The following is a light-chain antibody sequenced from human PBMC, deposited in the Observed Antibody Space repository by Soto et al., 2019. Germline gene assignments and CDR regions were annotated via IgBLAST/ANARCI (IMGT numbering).Light chain of an antibody. CDR1: QSVSSSY. Sequence: EIVLTQSPGTLSLSPGERATLSCRASQSVSSSYLAWYQQKPGQAPRLLIYGASSRATGIPDRFSGSGSGTEFALTCSILEPEEFAEYYCEQYGSSPGTFGQGTKVEIK. J-gene: IGKJ1*01. CDR2: GAS. V-gene: IGKV3-20*01. CDR3: EQYGSSPGT.